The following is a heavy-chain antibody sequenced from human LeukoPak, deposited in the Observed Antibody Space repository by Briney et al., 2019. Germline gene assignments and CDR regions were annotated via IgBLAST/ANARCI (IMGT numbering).Heavy chain of an antibody. V-gene: IGHV4-39*01. D-gene: IGHD6-6*01. Sequence: SETLSLTCTVSGGSISSNNYYWSWIRQPPGKGLEWIGSIYYSGSTYHNPSLKSRVTISVDTSKNQFSLKLSSVTAEDTAVYYCAREYSSSSAHWGQGTLVTVSS. J-gene: IGHJ4*02. CDR3: AREYSSSSAH. CDR1: GGSISSNNYY. CDR2: IYYSGST.